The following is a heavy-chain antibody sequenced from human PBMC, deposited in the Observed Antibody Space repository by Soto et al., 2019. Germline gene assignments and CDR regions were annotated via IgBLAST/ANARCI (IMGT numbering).Heavy chain of an antibody. CDR2: ISSSSSYI. Sequence: PGGSLRLSCAASGFTFSDYYMSWIRQAPGKGLEWVSSISSSSSYIYYADSVKGRFTISRDNAKNSLYLQMNSLRAEDTAVYYCARDKNTAMVTGYYYYGMDVWGQGTTVTVSS. J-gene: IGHJ6*02. D-gene: IGHD5-18*01. V-gene: IGHV3-11*06. CDR3: ARDKNTAMVTGYYYYGMDV. CDR1: GFTFSDYY.